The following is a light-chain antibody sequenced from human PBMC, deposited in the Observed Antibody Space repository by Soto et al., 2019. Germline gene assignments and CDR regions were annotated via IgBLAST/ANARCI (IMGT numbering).Light chain of an antibody. CDR3: QQRNNWPPIT. J-gene: IGKJ5*01. CDR2: DAS. Sequence: EIVLTQSPVTLSLSPWEIVTLSFMASQSVSSYLAWYQQRPGQAPRLLIYDASNRATGIPARFSGSGSGTDFTLTIDNLEPEDFAIYYCQQRNNWPPITFGQGTRLEIK. CDR1: QSVSSY. V-gene: IGKV3-11*01.